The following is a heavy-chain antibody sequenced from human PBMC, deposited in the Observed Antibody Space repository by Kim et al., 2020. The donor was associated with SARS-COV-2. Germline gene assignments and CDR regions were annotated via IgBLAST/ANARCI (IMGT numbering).Heavy chain of an antibody. D-gene: IGHD4-4*01. CDR3: SRWNGATATSSPPSFHP. CDR1: GFSVSSNY. J-gene: IGHJ5*02. Sequence: GGSLRLSCVVSGFSVSSNYMSWVRQAPGKGLEWVSILYSGGSAYYADSVKGRFAISRDNSKNTVLLQMNNLRVEDTAIYFCSRWNGATATSSPPSFHPWG. CDR2: LYSGGSA. V-gene: IGHV3-53*01.